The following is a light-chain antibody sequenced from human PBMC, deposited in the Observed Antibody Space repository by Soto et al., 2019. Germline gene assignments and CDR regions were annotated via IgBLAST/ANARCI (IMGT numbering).Light chain of an antibody. Sequence: QSVLTQPASVSGSPGQSITISCTGTSSDVGSYNYVSWYQQHPGKAPKLMIYDVSSRPSGVSYRFSGSKSVNTASLTISGLQAEDEADYYCSSYTGSTTPVVFGGGTKLTVL. CDR3: SSYTGSTTPVV. J-gene: IGLJ2*01. CDR2: DVS. CDR1: SSDVGSYNY. V-gene: IGLV2-14*01.